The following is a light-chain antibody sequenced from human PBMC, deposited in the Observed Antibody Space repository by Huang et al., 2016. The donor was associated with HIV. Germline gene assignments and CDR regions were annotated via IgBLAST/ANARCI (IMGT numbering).Light chain of an antibody. J-gene: IGKJ2*01. CDR1: QSVSTN. CDR2: GAS. V-gene: IGKV3-15*01. CDR3: QQYYNWPPYT. Sequence: VMTQSPATLSLSPGERATLSCRASQSVSTNLAWYQQEPGQAPRLRIYGASPRATGMPGRFSGSVSGTEFTLTISSLQSEDFVVYYCQQYYNWPPYTFGQGTKLEIK.